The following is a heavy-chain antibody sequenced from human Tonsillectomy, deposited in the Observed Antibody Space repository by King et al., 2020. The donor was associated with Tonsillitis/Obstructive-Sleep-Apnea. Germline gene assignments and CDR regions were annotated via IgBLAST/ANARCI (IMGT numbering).Heavy chain of an antibody. Sequence: QLVQSGAEVKKPGASVKVSCKASGYTFTGYYMHWVRQAPGQGLEWMGWINPNSGGTNYAQKFQGRVTMTRDTSISTAYMELSRLRSDDTAVYYCARAVRYDSSGYYYSPFDYWGQATLVTVSS. J-gene: IGHJ4*02. V-gene: IGHV1-2*02. CDR2: INPNSGGT. CDR3: ARAVRYDSSGYYYSPFDY. D-gene: IGHD3-22*01. CDR1: GYTFTGYY.